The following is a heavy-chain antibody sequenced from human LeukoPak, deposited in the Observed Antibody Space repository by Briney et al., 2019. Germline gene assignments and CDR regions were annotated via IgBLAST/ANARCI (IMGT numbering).Heavy chain of an antibody. D-gene: IGHD5-18*01. V-gene: IGHV1-2*04. J-gene: IGHJ4*02. Sequence: ASVKVSCKASGYTFTGYYMHWVRQAPGQGLEWMGWINPNSGGTNYAQKFQGWVTMTRDTSISTAYMELSRLRSDDTAVYYCARGKSTVDTAMAPFDYWGQGTLVTVSS. CDR1: GYTFTGYY. CDR2: INPNSGGT. CDR3: ARGKSTVDTAMAPFDY.